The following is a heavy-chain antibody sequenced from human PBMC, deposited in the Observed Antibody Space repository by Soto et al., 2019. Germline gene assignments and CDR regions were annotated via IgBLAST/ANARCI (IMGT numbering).Heavy chain of an antibody. CDR2: IFYSGST. V-gene: IGHV4-31*03. CDR3: ARANSEYYYYFAIDV. J-gene: IGHJ6*02. D-gene: IGHD2-21*01. CDR1: SGSMSSGGYY. Sequence: QVQLQESGPGLVKPSQTLSLTCTVFSGSMSSGGYYWSWIRQHPGRGLEWIGYIFYSGSTNYNPSLKSRVIISVDTSKNQFSLKLSSVTAADTAVYYCARANSEYYYYFAIDVWGQGTTVTVSS.